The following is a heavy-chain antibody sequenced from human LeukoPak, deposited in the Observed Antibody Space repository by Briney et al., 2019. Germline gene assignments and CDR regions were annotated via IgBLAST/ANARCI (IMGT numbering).Heavy chain of an antibody. CDR1: GFTFSTYG. D-gene: IGHD4-11*01. J-gene: IGHJ4*02. Sequence: PGGSLRLSCAASGFTFSTYGMNWVRQAPGKGLEWVSTISTNSVATYYSDSVKGRFTISRDNSKNTLFLQMNSLRAEDTAIYYCAKGQSTIATCSFDSWGQGTLVTVSS. V-gene: IGHV3-23*01. CDR3: AKGQSTIATCSFDS. CDR2: ISTNSVAT.